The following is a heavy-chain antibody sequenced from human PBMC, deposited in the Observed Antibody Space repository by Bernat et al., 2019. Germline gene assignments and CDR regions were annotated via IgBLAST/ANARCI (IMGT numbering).Heavy chain of an antibody. CDR2: IYYSGST. D-gene: IGHD3-10*01. V-gene: IGHV4-31*03. J-gene: IGHJ4*02. CDR1: GGSISSGGYY. Sequence: QVQLQESGPGLVKPSQTLSLTCTVSGGSISSGGYYWSWIRQHPGKGLEWIGYIYYSGSTYYNPSLKSRVTISVDTSKIQFSLKLSSVTAADTAVYYCARVSVRGVINPFDYWGQGTLVTVSS. CDR3: ARVSVRGVINPFDY.